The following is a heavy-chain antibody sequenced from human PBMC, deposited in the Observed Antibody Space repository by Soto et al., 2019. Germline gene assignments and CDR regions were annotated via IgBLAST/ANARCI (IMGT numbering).Heavy chain of an antibody. CDR2: IYYSGST. CDR3: ARTYYYDSNGYYAFDP. V-gene: IGHV4-39*01. D-gene: IGHD3-22*01. CDR1: GGSSSSSSYY. J-gene: IGHJ5*02. Sequence: SVTLSLTCTVSGGSSSSSSYYWGWIRQPPGKGLEWIGSIYYSGSTYYNPSLKSRVTISVDTSKNQFSLKLSSVTAADTAVYYCARTYYYDSNGYYAFDPWGQGTLVTVSS.